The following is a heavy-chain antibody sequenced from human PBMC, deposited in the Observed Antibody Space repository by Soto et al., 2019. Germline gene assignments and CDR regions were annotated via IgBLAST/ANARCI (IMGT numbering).Heavy chain of an antibody. CDR3: ARLYCSASSCYSVGAFDI. V-gene: IGHV3-33*01. D-gene: IGHD2-15*01. J-gene: IGHJ3*02. Sequence: GGSLRLSCAPSGFTFSSYGMHWVRQAPGKGLEWVALIWFDGSDKYYTESVKGRFTISRDNSKSTLYLQMNSLRAEDTAVYYCARLYCSASSCYSVGAFDIWGQGTMVTVSS. CDR1: GFTFSSYG. CDR2: IWFDGSDK.